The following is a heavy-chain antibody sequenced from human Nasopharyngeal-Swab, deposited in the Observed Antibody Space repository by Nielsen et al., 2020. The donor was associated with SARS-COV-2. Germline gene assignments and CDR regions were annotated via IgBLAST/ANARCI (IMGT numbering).Heavy chain of an antibody. CDR1: GFSFSTYG. D-gene: IGHD3-10*01. CDR3: ARGSSVHAFDV. Sequence: GESLKISCAASGFSFSTYGMHWVRQSPVKGQEWLTNIWYDGSNKYYADSVKGRFTVSRDNSKNTLFLEMDSLRAEDTAVYYCARGSSVHAFDVWGQGTEVTVSS. J-gene: IGHJ3*01. V-gene: IGHV3-33*01. CDR2: IWYDGSNK.